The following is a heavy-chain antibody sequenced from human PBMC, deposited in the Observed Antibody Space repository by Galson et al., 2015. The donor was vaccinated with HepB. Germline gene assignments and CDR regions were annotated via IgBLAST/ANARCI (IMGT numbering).Heavy chain of an antibody. CDR3: ARVGSGFDFGLDA. J-gene: IGHJ5*01. CDR2: ISHLGNNK. D-gene: IGHD3-22*01. CDR1: GFNFSTYA. V-gene: IGHV3-30-3*01. Sequence: SLRLSCAASGFNFSTYAMHWVRQAPGKGLDWVAVISHLGNNKYHADSVEGRFTISRDNSQNILYLQMSSLRSEDTAVYYCARVGSGFDFGLDAWGHGTLVTVSS.